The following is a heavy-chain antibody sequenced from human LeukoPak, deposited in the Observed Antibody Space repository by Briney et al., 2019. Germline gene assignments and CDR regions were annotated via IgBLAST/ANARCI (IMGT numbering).Heavy chain of an antibody. CDR1: GGSISSSSYY. CDR2: IYYSGST. Sequence: PSETLSLTCTVSGGSISSSSYYWGWIRQPPGKGLEWIGSIYYSGSTYYNPSLKSRVTISVDTSKNQFSLKLSSVTAADTAVYYCAIQTYYYGSSGYYRQDYWGQGTLVTVSS. D-gene: IGHD3-22*01. V-gene: IGHV4-39*01. CDR3: AIQTYYYGSSGYYRQDY. J-gene: IGHJ4*02.